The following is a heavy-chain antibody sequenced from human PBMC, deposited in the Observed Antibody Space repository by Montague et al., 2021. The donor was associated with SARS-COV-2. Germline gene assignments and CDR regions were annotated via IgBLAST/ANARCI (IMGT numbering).Heavy chain of an antibody. V-gene: IGHV3-21*01. CDR2: ISSSSSYL. D-gene: IGHD4-11*01. Sequence: SLRLSCAASGFTVSSYSLNWVRQAPGKGLEWVSSISSSSSYLYYAYSXXVLFPISRDNAKNSLYLQMNSLRAEDTAVYYCASELHPNYYYGMDVWGQGTTVTVSS. CDR1: GFTVSSYS. CDR3: ASELHPNYYYGMDV. J-gene: IGHJ6*02.